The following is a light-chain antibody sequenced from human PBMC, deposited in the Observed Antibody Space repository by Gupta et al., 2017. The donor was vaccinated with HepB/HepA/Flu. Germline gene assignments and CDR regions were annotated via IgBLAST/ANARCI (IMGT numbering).Light chain of an antibody. Sequence: QSLLTQPPSVSGAPGQRVTISCTGSSSNIGAAFDFHWYQHLPGTAPRLLIYGNVNRPSGVPDRFSGSRSGTSGSLAITGLQAEDEGDYYCQSFDKSLSVVIFGGGTKLTVL. J-gene: IGLJ2*01. V-gene: IGLV1-40*01. CDR3: QSFDKSLSVVI. CDR1: SSNIGAAFD. CDR2: GNV.